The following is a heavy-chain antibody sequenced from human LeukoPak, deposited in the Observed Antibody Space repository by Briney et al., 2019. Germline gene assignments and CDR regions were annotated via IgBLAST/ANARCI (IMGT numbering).Heavy chain of an antibody. V-gene: IGHV1-24*01. D-gene: IGHD3-22*01. CDR2: FDPEDGET. J-gene: IGHJ4*02. CDR1: GYTLTELS. Sequence: ASVKVSCKVSGYTLTELSMHWVRQAPGKGLEWMGGFDPEDGETIYAQKFQGRVTMTEDTSTDTAYMELSSLRSEDTAVYYCATYDAYYYDSSGYPLEYWGQGTLVTVSS. CDR3: ATYDAYYYDSSGYPLEY.